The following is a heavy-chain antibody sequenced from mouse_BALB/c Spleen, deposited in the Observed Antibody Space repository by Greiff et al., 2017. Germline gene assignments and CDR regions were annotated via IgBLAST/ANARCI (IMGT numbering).Heavy chain of an antibody. CDR2: INPGSGGT. Sequence: VQLQQSGAELVRPGTSVKVSCKASGYAFTNYLIEWVKQRPGQGLEWIGVINPGSGGTNYNEKFKGKATLTADKSSSTAYMQLSSLTSDDSAVYFCARGYDRGGYAMDYWGQGTSVTVSS. V-gene: IGHV1-54*01. J-gene: IGHJ4*01. CDR3: ARGYDRGGYAMDY. CDR1: GYAFTNYL. D-gene: IGHD2-14*01.